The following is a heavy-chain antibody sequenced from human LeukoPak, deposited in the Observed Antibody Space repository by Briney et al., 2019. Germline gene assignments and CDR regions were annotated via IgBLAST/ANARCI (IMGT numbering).Heavy chain of an antibody. V-gene: IGHV4-39*01. CDR3: ARTNPYYYYYYMDV. D-gene: IGHD1-14*01. Sequence: PSETLSLTCTVSGGSISSSSYYWGWIRQPPGKGLEWIGSIYYSGSTYYNPSLKSRVTISVDTSKNQFSLKLSSVTAADTAVYYCARTNPYYYYYYMDVWGEGTTVTVSS. J-gene: IGHJ6*03. CDR1: GGSISSSSYY. CDR2: IYYSGST.